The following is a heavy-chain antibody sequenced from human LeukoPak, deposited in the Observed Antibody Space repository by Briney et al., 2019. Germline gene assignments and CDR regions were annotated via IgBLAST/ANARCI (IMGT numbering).Heavy chain of an antibody. D-gene: IGHD3-9*01. CDR1: GFTFSSYA. Sequence: PGGSLRLSCAASGFTFSSYAMSWVRQSPGKRLEWVSAISGGGGSTYYAYYTDSVKGRFTISRDNSKNTLYLQMNSLRAEDTAVYFCAKFNDILTGYFDYWGQGTLVTVSS. CDR3: AKFNDILTGYFDY. V-gene: IGHV3-23*01. CDR2: ISGGGGST. J-gene: IGHJ4*02.